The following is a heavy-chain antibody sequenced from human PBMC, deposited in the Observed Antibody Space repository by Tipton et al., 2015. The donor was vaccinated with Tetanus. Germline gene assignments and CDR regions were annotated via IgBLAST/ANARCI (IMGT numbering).Heavy chain of an antibody. CDR2: INPNSGGT. CDR3: AREAMAAAGTGDY. V-gene: IGHV1-2*02. J-gene: IGHJ4*02. CDR1: GYTFTGYY. D-gene: IGHD6-13*01. Sequence: QSGAEVKTPGASVKVSCKASGYTFTGYYMHWVRQAPGQGLEWMGWINPNSGGTNYAQRFQGRVTMTRDTSISTAYMELSRLRSDDTAVYYCAREAMAAAGTGDYWGQGTLVTVSS.